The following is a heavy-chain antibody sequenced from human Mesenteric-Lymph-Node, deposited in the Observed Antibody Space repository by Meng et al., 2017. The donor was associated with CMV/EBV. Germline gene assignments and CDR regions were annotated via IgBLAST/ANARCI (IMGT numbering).Heavy chain of an antibody. CDR1: GGSISSYY. J-gene: IGHJ5*02. D-gene: IGHD3-3*01. CDR2: IYYSGST. CDR3: ARVGPLYDFWSGQYGRIWFDP. Sequence: SETLSLTCTVSGGSISSYYWSWIRQPPGKGLEWIGYIYYSGSTNYNPSLKSRVTISVDTSKNQFSLKLSSVTAADTAVYYCARVGPLYDFWSGQYGRIWFDPWGQGTLVTVSS. V-gene: IGHV4-59*01.